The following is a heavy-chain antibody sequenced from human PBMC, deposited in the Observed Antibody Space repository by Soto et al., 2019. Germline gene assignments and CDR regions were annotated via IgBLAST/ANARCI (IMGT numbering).Heavy chain of an antibody. CDR3: VVSRGWWAFHS. CDR1: GYTFTTYD. CDR2: INANKGNP. D-gene: IGHD6-13*01. Sequence: QVLLVRSGAEVKKPGASVQISCKASGYTFTTYDMHWVRQAPGQRLEWMGSINANKGNPKYSQRFQGRATFTRDTSATTGYMYLSSLISEDTAVYYCVVSRGWWAFHSWGQGTLVTVSS. V-gene: IGHV1-3*01. J-gene: IGHJ4*02.